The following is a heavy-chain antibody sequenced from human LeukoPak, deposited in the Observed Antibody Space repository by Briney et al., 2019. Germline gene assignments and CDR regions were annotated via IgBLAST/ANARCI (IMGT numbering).Heavy chain of an antibody. CDR3: ARERGPYCSGGSCHDY. CDR1: GGSFSGYY. D-gene: IGHD2-15*01. CDR2: INHSGST. Sequence: PSETLSLTCAVYGGSFSGYYRSWIRQPPGKGLEWIGEINHSGSTNYNPSLKSRVTISVDTSKNQFSLKLSSVTAADTAVYYCARERGPYCSGGSCHDYWGQGTLVTVSS. J-gene: IGHJ4*02. V-gene: IGHV4-34*01.